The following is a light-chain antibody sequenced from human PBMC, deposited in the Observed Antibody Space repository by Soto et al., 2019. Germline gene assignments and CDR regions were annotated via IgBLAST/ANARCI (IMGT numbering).Light chain of an antibody. V-gene: IGKV3-15*01. J-gene: IGKJ1*01. CDR1: QSISDT. Sequence: ETVMTQSPATLSVSPGGRATLSCRASQSISDTLAWYQQKPGQAPRLLIHGASTRATGFPARFSGSGSGTDFTLTISSLQSEDFAVYYCQQYNNWPWTFGQGTKEDIK. CDR2: GAS. CDR3: QQYNNWPWT.